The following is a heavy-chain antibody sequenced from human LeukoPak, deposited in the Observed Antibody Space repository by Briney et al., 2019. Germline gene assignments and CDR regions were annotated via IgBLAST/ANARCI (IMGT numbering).Heavy chain of an antibody. V-gene: IGHV7-4-1*02. J-gene: IGHJ3*02. Sequence: ASVKVSCKASGYTFTIYAMNWVRQAPGQGLEWMGWINTNTGNPTYAQGFTGRFVFSLDTSVSTAYLQISSLKAEDTAVYYCARVSYDSSGYNDAFDIWGQGTMVTVSS. CDR1: GYTFTIYA. CDR2: INTNTGNP. D-gene: IGHD3-22*01. CDR3: ARVSYDSSGYNDAFDI.